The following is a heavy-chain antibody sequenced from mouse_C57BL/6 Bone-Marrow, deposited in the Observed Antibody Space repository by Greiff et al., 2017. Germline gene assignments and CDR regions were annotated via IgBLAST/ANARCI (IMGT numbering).Heavy chain of an antibody. V-gene: IGHV1-78*01. CDR2: IYPRDGST. CDR1: GYTFTDHT. D-gene: IGHD1-1*01. Sequence: QVQLKQSDAELVKPGASVKISCKVSGYTFTDHTIPWMKQRPEQGLEWIGYIYPRDGSTKYNEKFKGKATLTADKSSSTAYMQLNSLTSKDSAVYFCVYGSSYGDYFDYWGQGTTLTVSS. J-gene: IGHJ2*01. CDR3: VYGSSYGDYFDY.